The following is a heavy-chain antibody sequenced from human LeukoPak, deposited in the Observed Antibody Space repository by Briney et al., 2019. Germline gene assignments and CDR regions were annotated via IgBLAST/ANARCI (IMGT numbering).Heavy chain of an antibody. V-gene: IGHV3-23*01. CDR2: ISDSGDYT. J-gene: IGHJ4*02. D-gene: IGHD2-8*01. CDR1: TFTFSSYS. CDR3: AKDNSIGKYCTNGVCSPFDY. Sequence: PGGSLTLSWPGSTFTFSSYSTSWVRQAPGQGLEWVSVISDSGDYTSYADSVRGRFTISRDNSRNTLYLQMISLRPEDTAVYHCAKDNSIGKYCTNGVCSPFDYWGQGTLVTVSS.